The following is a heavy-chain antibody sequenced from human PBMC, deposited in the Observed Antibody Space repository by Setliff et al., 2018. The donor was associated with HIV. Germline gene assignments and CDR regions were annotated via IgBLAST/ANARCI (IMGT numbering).Heavy chain of an antibody. CDR1: GGSVIKDNFY. Sequence: SETLSLTCSVSGGSVIKDNFYWGWIRQAPAKGLEWIGTLYDTGRTYYNPPLKSRVSIFVDTTKNEFSLTLRSVTAADTAVYYCARAFSIHRGPGLWGQGTLVTVSS. CDR3: ARAFSIHRGPGL. D-gene: IGHD3-10*01. CDR2: LYDTGRT. V-gene: IGHV4-39*01. J-gene: IGHJ4*02.